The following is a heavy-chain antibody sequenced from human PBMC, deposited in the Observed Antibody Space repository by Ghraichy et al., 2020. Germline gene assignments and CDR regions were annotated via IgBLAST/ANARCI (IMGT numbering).Heavy chain of an antibody. D-gene: IGHD3-22*01. CDR1: GGSFSDYY. J-gene: IGHJ4*02. CDR3: ARHLADSSGYYSDRPFDY. CDR2: INHSGNT. Sequence: SETLSLTCAVYGGSFSDYYWSWIRQPPGKGLEWIGEINHSGNTNYNPSLKSRVTISVDTSKNQFSLKLSSVTAADTAVYYCARHLADSSGYYSDRPFDYWGQGTLVIVSS. V-gene: IGHV4-34*01.